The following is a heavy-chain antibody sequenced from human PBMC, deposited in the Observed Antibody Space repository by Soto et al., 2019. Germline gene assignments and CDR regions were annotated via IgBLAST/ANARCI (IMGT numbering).Heavy chain of an antibody. CDR1: GFSFSSFE. CDR2: INSDGSTI. D-gene: IGHD4-17*01. CDR3: ARVKRAPVTTQPFLDY. J-gene: IGHJ4*02. Sequence: AVGSLRLSCAVSGFSFSSFEMNWVRQAPGKGLEWLSYINSDGSTIYYTDSVKGRFTVSRDNAENSLFLQMSSLRAEDTAVYYCARVKRAPVTTQPFLDYWGQGTLVTVSS. V-gene: IGHV3-48*03.